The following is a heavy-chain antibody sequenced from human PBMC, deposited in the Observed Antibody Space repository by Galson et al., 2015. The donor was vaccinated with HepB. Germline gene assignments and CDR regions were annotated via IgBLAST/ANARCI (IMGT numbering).Heavy chain of an antibody. CDR3: ARIGYGGNSFDS. D-gene: IGHD4-23*01. CDR2: ITPDGSEK. Sequence: SLRLSCAASGFTFSKYWMSWVRQAPGKGLEWVANITPDGSEKFYVDSVRGRFTISRDNAKNSLYLQMNNLRAEDTAVYYCARIGYGGNSFDSWGQGTLVTVSS. J-gene: IGHJ4*02. V-gene: IGHV3-7*01. CDR1: GFTFSKYW.